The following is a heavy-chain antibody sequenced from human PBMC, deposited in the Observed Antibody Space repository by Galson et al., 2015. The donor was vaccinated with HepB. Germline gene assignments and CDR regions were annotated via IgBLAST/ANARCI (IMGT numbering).Heavy chain of an antibody. CDR1: GYTLTELS. CDR2: FDPEDGET. CDR3: ATARRWLQFSAFDI. J-gene: IGHJ3*02. Sequence: SVEVSCKDSGYTLTELSILCVRQAPGRGLEWMASFDPEDGETIYAQRFQGRVTMTEDTSTDTTYRELSSLRSEDTAVYYCATARRWLQFSAFDIWGQGTTVTVSS. V-gene: IGHV1-24*01. D-gene: IGHD5-24*01.